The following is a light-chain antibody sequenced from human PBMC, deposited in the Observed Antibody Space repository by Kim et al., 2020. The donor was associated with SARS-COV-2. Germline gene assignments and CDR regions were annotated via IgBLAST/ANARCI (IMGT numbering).Light chain of an antibody. V-gene: IGLV1-47*01. Sequence: RNFVYWYQQFPRAAPQLLIYRNDQRPSGVPDRFSGSKSDTSASLTISGLRFEDEATYHCATWDDSLNEVFGGGTQLTVL. CDR3: ATWDDSLNEV. CDR1: RNF. CDR2: RND. J-gene: IGLJ3*02.